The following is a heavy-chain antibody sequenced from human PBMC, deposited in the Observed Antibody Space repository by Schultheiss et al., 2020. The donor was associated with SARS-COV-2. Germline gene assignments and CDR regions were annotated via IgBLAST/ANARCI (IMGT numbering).Heavy chain of an antibody. J-gene: IGHJ6*02. D-gene: IGHD2-2*01. V-gene: IGHV4-34*01. Sequence: SETLSLTCAVYGGSFSGYYWSWIRQPPGKGLEWIGEINHSGSTNYNPSLKSRVIISVDTSKNQFSLKLSSVTAADTAVYYCARALDLQMPLYYYYGMDVWGQGTTVTVSS. CDR2: INHSGST. CDR1: GGSFSGYY. CDR3: ARALDLQMPLYYYYGMDV.